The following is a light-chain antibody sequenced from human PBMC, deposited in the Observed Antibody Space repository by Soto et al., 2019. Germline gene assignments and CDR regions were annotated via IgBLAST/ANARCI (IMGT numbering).Light chain of an antibody. CDR3: QTWGTGFWV. CDR1: SGHSSYA. V-gene: IGLV4-69*01. J-gene: IGLJ3*02. Sequence: QPVLTQSPSASASLGASVKLTCTLSSGHSSYAIAWHQQQPEKGPHYLMKLNSDGSHSKGDGIPDRFSGSSSGAERYLTISSLQYEDEADYYCQTWGTGFWVFGGGTKVTVL. CDR2: LNSDGSH.